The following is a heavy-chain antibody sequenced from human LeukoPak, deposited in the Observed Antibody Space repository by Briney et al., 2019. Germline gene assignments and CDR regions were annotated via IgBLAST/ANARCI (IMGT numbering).Heavy chain of an antibody. CDR3: AKGDCSSTSCYSYGMDV. CDR1: GFTFYDYA. D-gene: IGHD2-2*01. CDR2: ISWNSGSI. V-gene: IGHV3-9*01. Sequence: GGSLRLSCAASGFTFYDYAMHWVRHAPGRGLEWVSGISWNSGSIGYADSVKGRFTISRDNAKNSLYLQMNSLRAEDTALYYCAKGDCSSTSCYSYGMDVWGQGTTVTVSS. J-gene: IGHJ6*02.